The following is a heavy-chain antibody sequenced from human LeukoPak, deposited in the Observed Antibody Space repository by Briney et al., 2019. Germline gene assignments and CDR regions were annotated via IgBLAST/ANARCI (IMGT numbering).Heavy chain of an antibody. D-gene: IGHD1-26*01. J-gene: IGHJ4*02. Sequence: ASVKVSCKASGYTFTSYGISWVRQAPGQGLEWMGWISAYNGNTNFAQKFQGRVTITRNTSISTAYMELSSLRSEDTAVYYCARSGHIRLWDLPTPFDFWGQGTLVTVSS. V-gene: IGHV1-18*01. CDR2: ISAYNGNT. CDR1: GYTFTSYG. CDR3: ARSGHIRLWDLPTPFDF.